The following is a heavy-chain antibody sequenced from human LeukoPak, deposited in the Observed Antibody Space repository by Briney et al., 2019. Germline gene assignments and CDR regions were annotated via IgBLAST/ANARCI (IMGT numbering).Heavy chain of an antibody. CDR2: IYYSGST. Sequence: SETLSLTCTVSGGSISSYYWSWIRQPPGKGLEWIGYIYYSGSTNYNPSLKGRVTISVDTSKNQFSLKLSSVTAADTAVYYCARHEGYSSSQPFGYWGQGTLVTVSS. V-gene: IGHV4-59*08. J-gene: IGHJ4*02. CDR1: GGSISSYY. CDR3: ARHEGYSSSQPFGY. D-gene: IGHD6-13*01.